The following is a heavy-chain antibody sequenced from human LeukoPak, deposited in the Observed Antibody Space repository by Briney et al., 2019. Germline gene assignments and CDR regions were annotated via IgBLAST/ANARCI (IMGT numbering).Heavy chain of an antibody. V-gene: IGHV4-59*01. Sequence: SETLSLTCTVSGGSISSYYWSWIRQSPGKGLEWIGYIYYSGSTNYNPSLKSRVTISVDTSKNQFSLKLSSVTAADTAVYYCARGGYSGSYYGYYYYYMDVWGKGTTVTVSS. CDR3: ARGGYSGSYYGYYYYYMDV. CDR2: IYYSGST. D-gene: IGHD1-26*01. CDR1: GGSISSYY. J-gene: IGHJ6*03.